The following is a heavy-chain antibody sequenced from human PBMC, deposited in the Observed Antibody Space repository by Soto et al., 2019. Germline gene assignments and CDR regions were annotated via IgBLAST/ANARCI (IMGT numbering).Heavy chain of an antibody. Sequence: QVQLVQSGAEVKKPGASVKVSCKTSGYTFTTYGISWVRQAPGQGLEWMGWISPYNGNTKYAQKLQGRVTMTPDTHTSTAYMGLRSLTSDATAVYDCTRGGFWELVYSLVSWGQGTMVTVSS. V-gene: IGHV1-18*01. CDR1: GYTFTTYG. D-gene: IGHD3-10*01. J-gene: IGHJ5*02. CDR3: TRGGFWELVYSLVS. CDR2: ISPYNGNT.